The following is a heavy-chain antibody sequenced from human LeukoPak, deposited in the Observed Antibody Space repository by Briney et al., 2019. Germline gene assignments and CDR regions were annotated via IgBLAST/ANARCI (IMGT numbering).Heavy chain of an antibody. Sequence: PGGSLRLSCAASALTVSSYWMHWVRKAPGKGLVWVLRIFSGTPNNADSVKGGSTISRDNAENTLYLRLNSLRAEDTGVYYCLRGSGSYGDFDSWGQGTLVTVSS. CDR1: ALTVSSYW. V-gene: IGHV3-74*01. D-gene: IGHD3-3*01. CDR2: IFSGTP. J-gene: IGHJ4*02. CDR3: LRGSGSYGDFDS.